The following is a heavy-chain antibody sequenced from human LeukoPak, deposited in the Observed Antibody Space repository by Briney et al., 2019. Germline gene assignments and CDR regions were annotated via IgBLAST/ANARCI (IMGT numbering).Heavy chain of an antibody. D-gene: IGHD6-6*01. J-gene: IGHJ1*01. Sequence: SETLPLTCAVYGGSFSGYYWSWIRQPPGKGLEWIGEINHSGSTNYNPSLKSRVTISVDTSKNQFSLNLNSVTAADTAVYYCARGGAARLHFQNWGQGTLVTVSS. CDR2: INHSGST. V-gene: IGHV4-34*01. CDR3: ARGGAARLHFQN. CDR1: GGSFSGYY.